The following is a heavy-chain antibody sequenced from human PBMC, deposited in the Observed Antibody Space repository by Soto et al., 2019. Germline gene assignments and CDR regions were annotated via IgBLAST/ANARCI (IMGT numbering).Heavy chain of an antibody. CDR3: ARERGDFATVRFDP. CDR1: GYTFTSYD. Sequence: QVQLVQRGAEVKKPGASVKVSCKASGYTFTSYDINWVRQATGQGLEWMGWMNPNSGNTGYAQKFQGRVTMTRNTSISTAYMELSSLRSEDTAVYYCARERGDFATVRFDPWGQGTLVTVSS. J-gene: IGHJ5*02. V-gene: IGHV1-8*01. CDR2: MNPNSGNT. D-gene: IGHD2-21*02.